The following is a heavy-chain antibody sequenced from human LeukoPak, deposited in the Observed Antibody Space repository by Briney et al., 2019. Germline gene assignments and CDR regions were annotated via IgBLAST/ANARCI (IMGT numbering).Heavy chain of an antibody. J-gene: IGHJ6*03. CDR2: IYYSGST. CDR3: ARDSSSWFNYYYYYYMDV. CDR1: GGSISSGDYC. D-gene: IGHD6-13*01. V-gene: IGHV4-30-4*01. Sequence: SETLSLTCTVSGGSISSGDYCWSWLRQPPGKGLEWIGYIYYSGSTYYNPSLKSRVTISVDTSKNQFSLKLSSVTAADTAVYYCARDSSSWFNYYYYYYMDVWGKGTTVTVSS.